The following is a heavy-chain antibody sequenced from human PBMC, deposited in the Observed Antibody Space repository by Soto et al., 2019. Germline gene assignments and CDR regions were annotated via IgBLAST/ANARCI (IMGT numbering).Heavy chain of an antibody. V-gene: IGHV1-3*01. CDR2: INAGNGNT. D-gene: IGHD2-21*02. CDR1: GYTFTSYA. Sequence: ASVKVSCKASGYTFTSYAMHWVRQAPGQRLEWMGWINAGNGNTKYSQKFQGRVTITRDTSASTAYMELSSLRSEDTAVYYCARDPSNTSGDCYALEYWGPGTLVTVSS. CDR3: ARDPSNTSGDCYALEY. J-gene: IGHJ4*02.